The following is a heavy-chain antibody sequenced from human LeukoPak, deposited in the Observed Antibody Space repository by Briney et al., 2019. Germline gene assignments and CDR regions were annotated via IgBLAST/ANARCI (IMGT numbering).Heavy chain of an antibody. Sequence: SETLSLTCTVSGGSISSSSYFWGWIRQPPGKGLEWIGSIYYRGSAYYNPSLKSRVTMSVDTSKTQVSLKLTSVTAADTAVYYCARLFDRSGFEAFDSWGQGTMVTVSS. CDR3: ARLFDRSGFEAFDS. CDR1: GGSISSSSYF. D-gene: IGHD3-22*01. V-gene: IGHV4-39*07. CDR2: IYYRGSA. J-gene: IGHJ3*02.